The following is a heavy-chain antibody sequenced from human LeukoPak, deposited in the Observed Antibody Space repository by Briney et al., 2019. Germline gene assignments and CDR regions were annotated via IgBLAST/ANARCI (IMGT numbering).Heavy chain of an antibody. Sequence: GGSLRLSCAASGFTFSSYSMNWVRQAPGKGLEWVSSISSSSGYIYYADSVKGRFTISRDNAKNSLYLQMNSLRAEDTAVYYCARDRGYCSGGSCYSGFLFDYWGQGTLVTVSS. V-gene: IGHV3-21*01. D-gene: IGHD2-15*01. CDR1: GFTFSSYS. CDR2: ISSSSGYI. J-gene: IGHJ4*02. CDR3: ARDRGYCSGGSCYSGFLFDY.